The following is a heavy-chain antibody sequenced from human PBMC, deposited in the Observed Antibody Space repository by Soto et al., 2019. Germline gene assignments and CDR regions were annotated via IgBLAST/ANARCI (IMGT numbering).Heavy chain of an antibody. V-gene: IGHV4-61*01. CDR2: IYYNGRT. D-gene: IGHD3-16*01. CDR1: GGSITSGSYY. Sequence: TLSLTCTVSGGSITSGSYYWSWIRQPPGKGLECIGNIYYNGRTNYNPSLKSRLSISVDTSKNRFSLRLTSVTAADTAMYYCARDLGGPNDFWGQGTLVTVSS. CDR3: ARDLGGPNDF. J-gene: IGHJ4*02.